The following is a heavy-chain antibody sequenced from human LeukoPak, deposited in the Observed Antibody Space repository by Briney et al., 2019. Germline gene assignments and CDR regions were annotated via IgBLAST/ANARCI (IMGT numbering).Heavy chain of an antibody. Sequence: SETLSLTCCVSGGSINSYYWSWIRQPPGKGLEWIGQIYYSGSTNYNPSLKSRVTISVDTSKNQFSLNLSSVTAADTALYYCVRGFTLFDPWGQGTLVTVSS. CDR3: VRGFTLFDP. V-gene: IGHV4-59*01. D-gene: IGHD2/OR15-2a*01. CDR2: IYYSGST. CDR1: GGSINSYY. J-gene: IGHJ5*02.